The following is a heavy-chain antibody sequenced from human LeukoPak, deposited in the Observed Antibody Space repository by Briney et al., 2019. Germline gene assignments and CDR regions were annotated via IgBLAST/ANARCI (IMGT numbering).Heavy chain of an antibody. CDR1: GRSIGTYY. CDR3: ARDSGRRGYREYSFDY. D-gene: IGHD3-10*01. J-gene: IGHJ4*02. Sequence: TPSETLSLTCTVSGRSIGTYYWSWIRQPAGKGLEWIGRIYTIGNTKYNPSLKSRVTISVDTSKNQFSLKLTSLTAADTAIYYCARDSGRRGYREYSFDYWGQGTLVTVSS. V-gene: IGHV4-4*07. CDR2: IYTIGNT.